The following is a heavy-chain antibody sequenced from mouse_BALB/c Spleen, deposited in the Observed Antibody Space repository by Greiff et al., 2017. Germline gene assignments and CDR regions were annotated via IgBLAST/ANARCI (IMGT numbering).Heavy chain of an antibody. J-gene: IGHJ4*01. V-gene: IGHV1S132*01. CDR3: ARSGNYHYYAMDY. Sequence: VQLQQSGAELVKPGASVKLSCKTSGYTFTSYWIQWVKQRPGQGLGWIGEIFPGTGTTYYNEKFKGKATLTEDTSSSTAYMQLSSLTSEDTAVYFCARSGNYHYYAMDYWGQGTSVTVSS. CDR2: IFPGTGTT. CDR1: GYTFTSYW. D-gene: IGHD2-1*01.